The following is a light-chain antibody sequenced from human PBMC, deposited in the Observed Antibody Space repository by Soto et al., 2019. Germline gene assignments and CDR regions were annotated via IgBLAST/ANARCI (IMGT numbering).Light chain of an antibody. CDR1: NNGSKS. J-gene: IGLJ3*02. V-gene: IGLV3-21*04. CDR2: YDR. CDR3: QVWDSNSDIEWV. Sequence: SYELSQPPSVSEAPGKRATIPCGGSNNGSKSVHWYQQRPGLAPALFIFYDRERPSGLPGRFSGSNSGDTATLTISGVEAGEEVDDYCQVWDSNSDIEWVFGGGTKLTVL.